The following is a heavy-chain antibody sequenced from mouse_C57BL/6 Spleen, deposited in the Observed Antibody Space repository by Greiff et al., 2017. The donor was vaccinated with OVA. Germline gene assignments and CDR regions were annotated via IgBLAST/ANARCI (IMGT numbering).Heavy chain of an antibody. CDR1: GYTFTDYY. J-gene: IGHJ3*01. CDR2: INPNNGGT. CDR3: ARGWEAY. Sequence: EVQLQQSGPELVKPGASVKISCKASGYTFTDYYMNWVKQSHGKSLEWIGDINPNNGGTSYNQKFKGKATLTVDKSSSTAYMELRSLTSEDSAVYYCARGWEAYWGQGTLVTVSA. V-gene: IGHV1-26*01. D-gene: IGHD1-1*02.